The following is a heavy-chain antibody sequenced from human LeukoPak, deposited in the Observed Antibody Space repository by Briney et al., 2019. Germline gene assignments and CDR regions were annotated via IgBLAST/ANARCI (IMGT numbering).Heavy chain of an antibody. CDR1: GFTFSSYS. Sequence: GGSLRLSCAASGFTFSSYSMNWVRQAPGKGLEWVSYISSSSSTISYADSVKGRFTISRDNAKNSLYLQMNSLRAEDTAVYYCARDPGYYYDSSGYQQGDYWGQGTLVTVSS. J-gene: IGHJ4*02. CDR3: ARDPGYYYDSSGYQQGDY. V-gene: IGHV3-48*01. D-gene: IGHD3-22*01. CDR2: ISSSSSTI.